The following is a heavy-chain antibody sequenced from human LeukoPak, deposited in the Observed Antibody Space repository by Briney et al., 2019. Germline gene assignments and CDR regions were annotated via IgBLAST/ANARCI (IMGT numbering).Heavy chain of an antibody. CDR1: GLTVNSNY. CDR2: IYKGGSI. D-gene: IGHD5-12*01. V-gene: IGHV3-53*01. J-gene: IGHJ4*02. CDR3: ARAGHSAYKSGGDY. Sequence: GGSLRLSCAASGLTVNSNYMNWVRQAPGKGQEWVSVIYKGGSIYYADSVKGRFTISRDNSKNTLYLQMNSLRAEDTAVYYCARAGHSAYKSGGDYWGQGTLVTVSS.